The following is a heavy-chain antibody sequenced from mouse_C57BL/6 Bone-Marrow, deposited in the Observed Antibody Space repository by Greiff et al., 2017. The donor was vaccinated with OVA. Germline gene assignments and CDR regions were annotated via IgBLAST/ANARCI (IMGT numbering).Heavy chain of an antibody. CDR1: GYTFTSYW. CDR3: ARKDYDYDVYYFDY. J-gene: IGHJ2*01. Sequence: QVQLQQPGAELVKPGASVKLSCKASGYTFTSYWMHWVKQRPGQGLEWIGMIHPNSGSTNYNEKFKSKTTLTVDKSSSTAYMQLSSLTSEDSAVYYCARKDYDYDVYYFDYWGQGTTLTVSS. V-gene: IGHV1-64*01. CDR2: IHPNSGST. D-gene: IGHD2-4*01.